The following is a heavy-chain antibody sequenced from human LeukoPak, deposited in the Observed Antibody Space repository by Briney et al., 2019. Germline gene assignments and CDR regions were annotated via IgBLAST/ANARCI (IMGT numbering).Heavy chain of an antibody. D-gene: IGHD3-22*01. CDR2: ISAYNGNT. CDR1: GYTXTSYG. Sequence: GASVKVSCKASGYTXTSYGISWVRQAPGQGLEWMGWISAYNGNTNYAQKLQGRVTMTTDTSTSTAYMELRSLRSDDTAVYYCARFHYYDSSGYYSFDYWGQGTLVTVSS. J-gene: IGHJ4*02. CDR3: ARFHYYDSSGYYSFDY. V-gene: IGHV1-18*01.